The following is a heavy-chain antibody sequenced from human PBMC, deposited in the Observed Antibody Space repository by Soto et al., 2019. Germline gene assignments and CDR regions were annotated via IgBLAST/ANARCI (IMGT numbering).Heavy chain of an antibody. V-gene: IGHV4-59*11. D-gene: IGHD3-3*01. CDR1: GGSIRSHF. CDR2: VFDSGST. Sequence: QVQLQESGPRLVRPSETLSLTCSVSGGSIRSHFWTWLRQPPGKELEWIGHVFDSGSTAYYPSLKARVSMSVETSQNQFSLSLTSVTAADSAVYYCARLGYDFWNAFDIWVQGTIVTVSS. CDR3: ARLGYDFWNAFDI. J-gene: IGHJ3*02.